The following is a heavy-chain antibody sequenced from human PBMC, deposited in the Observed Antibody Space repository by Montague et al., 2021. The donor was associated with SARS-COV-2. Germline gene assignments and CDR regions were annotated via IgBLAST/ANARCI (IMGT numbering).Heavy chain of an antibody. CDR3: ARGMIRGVTTPFDY. J-gene: IGHJ4*02. D-gene: IGHD3-10*01. Sequence: SETLSLTCSVSSGSIISSGYYWGRIRQPPGKELEWIGNIYYSGTTYYNPSLQSRGTISVDTSKNHLSLRLSSVTAADTAVYFCARGMIRGVTTPFDYWGQGSQVTDSS. CDR2: IYYSGTT. CDR1: SGSIISSGYY. V-gene: IGHV4-39*02.